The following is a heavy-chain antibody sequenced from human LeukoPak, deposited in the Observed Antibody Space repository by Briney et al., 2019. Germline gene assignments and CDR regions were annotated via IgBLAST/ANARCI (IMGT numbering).Heavy chain of an antibody. CDR2: MNSNSGNT. D-gene: IGHD3-10*01. CDR1: GYTFTSYD. CDR3: ASRGYYYGSDGMDV. Sequence: ASVKASCKASGYTFTSYDINWVRQATGQGLEWMGWMNSNSGNTGYAQKFQGRVTMTRNTSISTAYMELSSLRSEDTAVYYCASRGYYYGSDGMDVWGQGTTVTVSS. V-gene: IGHV1-8*01. J-gene: IGHJ6*02.